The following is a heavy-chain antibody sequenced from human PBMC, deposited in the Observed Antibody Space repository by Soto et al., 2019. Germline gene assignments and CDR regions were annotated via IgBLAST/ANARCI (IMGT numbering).Heavy chain of an antibody. CDR1: GYSFITSYD. J-gene: IGHJ3*02. Sequence: ASVKVSCKASGYSFITSYDMHWVRQAPGQGLEWMGIINPTGSMTKYSQRFQGRLTMTRDTSTSTDYMELTTLPSEDPDVYLCARDTVYDDDAGDTRGQGTMVSV. V-gene: IGHV1-46*03. D-gene: IGHD5-12*01. CDR3: ARDTVYDDDAGDT. CDR2: INPTGSMT.